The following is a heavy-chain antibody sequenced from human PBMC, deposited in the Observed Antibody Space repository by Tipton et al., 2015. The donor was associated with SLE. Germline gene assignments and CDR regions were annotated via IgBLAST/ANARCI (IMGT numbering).Heavy chain of an antibody. V-gene: IGHV4-39*07. CDR2: IYHSGST. CDR3: AGTKPWFDP. J-gene: IGHJ5*02. CDR1: GGSISSSSYY. Sequence: TLSLTCTVSGGSISSSSYYWGWIRQPPGKGLEWIGSIYHSGSTYYNPSLKSRVTISVDTSKNQFSLKLSSVTAADTAVYYCAGTKPWFDPWGQGNPGHRLL.